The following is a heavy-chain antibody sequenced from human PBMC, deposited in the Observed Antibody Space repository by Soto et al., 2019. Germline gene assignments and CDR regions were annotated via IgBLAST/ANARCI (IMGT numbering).Heavy chain of an antibody. J-gene: IGHJ3*02. CDR3: ARVGLAADAFDI. CDR2: ISANNGTT. D-gene: IGHD6-13*01. Sequence: ASVKVSCKASGGTFSSYAISWVRQAPGQGLEWMGGISANNGTTNYAQKLQGRVTMTRNSSISTAYMELSSLRSEDTAVYYCARVGLAADAFDIWGQGTMVTVSS. V-gene: IGHV1-8*02. CDR1: GGTFSSYA.